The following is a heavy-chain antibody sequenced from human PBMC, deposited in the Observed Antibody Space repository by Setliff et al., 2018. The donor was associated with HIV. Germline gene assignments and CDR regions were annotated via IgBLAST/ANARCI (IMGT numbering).Heavy chain of an antibody. Sequence: PSETLSLTCSVSGFSISSDYYWNWVRQPPGQGLEWIGYIYYSGSTYYNPSLKSRVTISVDTSKNQFSLKLSSVTAADTAVYYCARGPALYYYDSSGYYYGEYYFDYWGQGTLVTVSS. CDR1: GFSISSDYY. J-gene: IGHJ4*02. D-gene: IGHD3-22*01. V-gene: IGHV4-30-4*08. CDR2: IYYSGST. CDR3: ARGPALYYYDSSGYYYGEYYFDY.